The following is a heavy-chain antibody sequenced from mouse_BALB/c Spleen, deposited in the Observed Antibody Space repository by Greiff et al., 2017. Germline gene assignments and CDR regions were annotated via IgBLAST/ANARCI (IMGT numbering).Heavy chain of an antibody. CDR1: GFTFSSYA. CDR3: ARGDYGGAMDY. J-gene: IGHJ4*01. D-gene: IGHD1-1*01. CDR2: ISSGGST. V-gene: IGHV5-6-5*01. Sequence: EVNVVESGGGLVKPGGSLKLSCAASGFTFSSYAMSWVRQTPEKRLEWVASISSGGSTYYPDSVKGRFTISRDNARNILYLQMSSLRSEDTAMYYCARGDYGGAMDYWGQGTSVTVSS.